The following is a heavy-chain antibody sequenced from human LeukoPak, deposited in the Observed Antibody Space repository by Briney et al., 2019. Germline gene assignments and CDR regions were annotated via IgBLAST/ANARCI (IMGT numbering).Heavy chain of an antibody. D-gene: IGHD6-19*01. CDR3: ARLPFPSGSGWYEGYDAFDI. Sequence: SETLSLTCTVSGGSITSSPHYWGWIRQPPGKGLEWIGSIYYSGSTYYNPSLKSRVTISVDTSKNQFSLKLSSVTAADTAVYYCARLPFPSGSGWYEGYDAFDIWGQGTMVTVSS. V-gene: IGHV4-39*01. CDR1: GGSITSSPHY. J-gene: IGHJ3*02. CDR2: IYYSGST.